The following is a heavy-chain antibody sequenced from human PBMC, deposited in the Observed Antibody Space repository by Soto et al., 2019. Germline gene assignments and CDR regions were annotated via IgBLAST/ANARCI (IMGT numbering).Heavy chain of an antibody. CDR2: ISSSSSYI. J-gene: IGHJ4*02. V-gene: IGHV3-21*01. Sequence: EVQLVESGGGLVKPGGSLRLSCAASGFTFSSYSMNWVRQAPGKGLEWVSSISSSSSYIYYADSVKGRFTITSDNAKNSLYLQMNSLRAEDTAVYYCAREVSKYSGYDFEYWGQGTLVTVSS. CDR1: GFTFSSYS. CDR3: AREVSKYSGYDFEY. D-gene: IGHD5-12*01.